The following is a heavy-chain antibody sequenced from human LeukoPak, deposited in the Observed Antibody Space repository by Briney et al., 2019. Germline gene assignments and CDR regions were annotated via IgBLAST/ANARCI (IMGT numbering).Heavy chain of an antibody. CDR2: IYYSGST. J-gene: IGHJ4*02. V-gene: IGHV4-59*11. CDR1: GGSISSHY. Sequence: PSETLSLTCTVSGGSISSHYWSWIRQPSGKGLEWIGYIYYSGSTNYNPSLKSRVTISVDTSKNQFSLKLSSVTAADTAVYYCTRDESFDYWGQGTLVTVSS. CDR3: TRDESFDY.